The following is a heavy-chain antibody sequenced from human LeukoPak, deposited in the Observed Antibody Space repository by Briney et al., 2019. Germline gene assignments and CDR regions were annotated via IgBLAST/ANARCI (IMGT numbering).Heavy chain of an antibody. V-gene: IGHV4-59*12. D-gene: IGHD5-18*01. J-gene: IGHJ6*02. CDR2: IYYSGST. CDR3: ARGRSLFSGYSYGGKYGMDV. Sequence: SETLSLTCTVSGGSISSYYWSWIRQPPGKGLEWIGYIYYSGSTNYNPSLKSRVTISVDTSKNQFSLKLSSVTAADTAVYYCARGRSLFSGYSYGGKYGMDVWGQGTTVTVSS. CDR1: GGSISSYY.